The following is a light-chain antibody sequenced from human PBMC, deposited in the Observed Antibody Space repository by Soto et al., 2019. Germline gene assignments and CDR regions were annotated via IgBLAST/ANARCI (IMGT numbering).Light chain of an antibody. CDR1: QSISNY. Sequence: DIQMTQSPSSLSASVGDRVTITCRSSQSISNYLNWYPHKPGKAPELLIYASSSLQSGVPSRFSGSGSGTEFTLTISSLQPEDFATYYCHQTYSTLFTFGQGTKLEIK. CDR2: ASS. J-gene: IGKJ2*01. V-gene: IGKV1-39*01. CDR3: HQTYSTLFT.